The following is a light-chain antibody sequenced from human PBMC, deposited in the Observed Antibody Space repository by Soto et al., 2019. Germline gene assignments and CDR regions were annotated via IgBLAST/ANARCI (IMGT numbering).Light chain of an antibody. Sequence: SYELTQPPSVSVAPGQTARITCGGNNIGSKRVHWYQQKPRQAPVLGVYDDSDRPSGIPERFSGSNSGNTATLTISRVEAGDEADYYCQVWDSSSDHLVFGTGTKVTVL. CDR1: NIGSKR. CDR2: DDS. J-gene: IGLJ1*01. V-gene: IGLV3-21*02. CDR3: QVWDSSSDHLV.